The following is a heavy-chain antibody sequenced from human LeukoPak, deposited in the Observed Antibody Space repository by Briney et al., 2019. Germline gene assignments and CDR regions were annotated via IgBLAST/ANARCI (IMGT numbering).Heavy chain of an antibody. CDR2: IYHSGST. D-gene: IGHD5-18*01. Sequence: PSETLSLTCAVSGYSISSGYYWGWIRQPPGKGLEWIGSIYHSGSTYYNPSLKSRVTISVDTSKNQFSLKLSSVTAADTAVYYCARAAGEDTAWHGGSDYWGQGTLVTVSS. J-gene: IGHJ4*02. V-gene: IGHV4-38-2*01. CDR1: GYSISSGYY. CDR3: ARAAGEDTAWHGGSDY.